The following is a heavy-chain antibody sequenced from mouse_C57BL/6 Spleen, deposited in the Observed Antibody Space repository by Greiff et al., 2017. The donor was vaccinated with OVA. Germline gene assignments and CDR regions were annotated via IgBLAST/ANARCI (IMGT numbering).Heavy chain of an antibody. D-gene: IGHD1-1*01. J-gene: IGHJ3*01. CDR2: ISSGSSTI. Sequence: EVKLMESGGGLVKPGGSLKLSCAASGFTFSDYGMHWVRQAPEKGLEWVAYISSGSSTIYYADTVKGRFTISRDNAKNTLFLQMTSLRSEDTAMYYCANYYGSSGAWFAYWGQGTLVTVSA. V-gene: IGHV5-17*01. CDR1: GFTFSDYG. CDR3: ANYYGSSGAWFAY.